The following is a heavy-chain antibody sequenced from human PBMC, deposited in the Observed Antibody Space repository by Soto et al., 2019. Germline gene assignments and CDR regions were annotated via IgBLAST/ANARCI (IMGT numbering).Heavy chain of an antibody. CDR3: ARVRFLEWSRTPGWFDP. D-gene: IGHD3-3*01. J-gene: IGHJ5*02. CDR1: GGSISSGGYY. V-gene: IGHV4-31*03. CDR2: IYYSGST. Sequence: PSETLSLTCTVSGGSISSGGYYWSWIRQHPGKGLEWIEYIYYSGSTYYNPSLKSRVTISVDTSKNQFSLKLSSVTAADTAVYYCARVRFLEWSRTPGWFDPWGQGTLVTVSS.